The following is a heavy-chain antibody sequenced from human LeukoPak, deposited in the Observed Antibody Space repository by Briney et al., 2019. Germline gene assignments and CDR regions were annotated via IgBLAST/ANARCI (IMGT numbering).Heavy chain of an antibody. J-gene: IGHJ4*02. CDR1: GFSFSTYE. Sequence: GGSLRLSCAASGFSFSTYEMNWVRQAPGKGLEWVSYISRSGSYTYYAASVKGRFTISRDDAKSSLYLQLNSLRAEDTALYFCARSTILNAFDSWGQGILVTVSS. CDR3: ARSTILNAFDS. CDR2: ISRSGSYT. V-gene: IGHV3-48*03. D-gene: IGHD1-26*01.